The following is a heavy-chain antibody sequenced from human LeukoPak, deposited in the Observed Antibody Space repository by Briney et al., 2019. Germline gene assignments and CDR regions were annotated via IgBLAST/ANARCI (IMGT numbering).Heavy chain of an antibody. CDR1: GFTFSGSA. V-gene: IGHV3-73*01. CDR3: TSTYCSSTSCQGFYYYYYMDV. Sequence: PGGSLRLSCAASGFTFSGSAMHWVRQASGKGLEWVGRIRSKADSYATAYAASVKGRFTISRDDSRNTAYLQMNSLKTEDTAVYYCTSTYCSSTSCQGFYYYYYMDVWGKGTTVTVSS. CDR2: IRSKADSYAT. D-gene: IGHD2-2*01. J-gene: IGHJ6*03.